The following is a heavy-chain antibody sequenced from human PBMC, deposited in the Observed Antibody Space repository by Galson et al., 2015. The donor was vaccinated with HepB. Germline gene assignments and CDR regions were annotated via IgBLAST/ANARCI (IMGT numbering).Heavy chain of an antibody. CDR2: INPSGGST. Sequence: ASGYTFTSYYMHWVRQAPGQGLEWMGIINPSGGSTSYAQKFQGRVTMTRDTSTSTVYMELSSLRSEDTAVYYCAREGGTYYDFWSGSPAFDIWGQGTMVTVSS. D-gene: IGHD3-3*01. CDR3: AREGGTYYDFWSGSPAFDI. CDR1: GYTFTSYY. V-gene: IGHV1-46*01. J-gene: IGHJ3*02.